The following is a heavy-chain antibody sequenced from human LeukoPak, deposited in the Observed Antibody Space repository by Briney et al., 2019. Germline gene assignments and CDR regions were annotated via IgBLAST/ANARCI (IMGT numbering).Heavy chain of an antibody. D-gene: IGHD6-13*01. CDR3: ARDVLDVAAAGWGRPLDR. CDR1: GFTFSLYA. Sequence: PGGSLRLSCAASGFTFSLYAMTWVRQAPGKGLEWVSQMCAGTGVTYYAQSVRGRFTISRDDSKSTLYLHMSGLRGEDTAVYYCARDVLDVAAAGWGRPLDRWGQGTRVTVSS. V-gene: IGHV3-23*01. J-gene: IGHJ5*02. CDR2: MCAGTGVT.